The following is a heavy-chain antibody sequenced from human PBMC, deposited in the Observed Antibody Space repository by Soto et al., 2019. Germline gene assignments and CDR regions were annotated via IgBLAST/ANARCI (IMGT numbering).Heavy chain of an antibody. D-gene: IGHD1-1*01. CDR2: IIPMFGTA. V-gene: IGHV1-69*13. CDR1: GGTFSTYG. CDR3: ARGLGTAPFDY. Sequence: ASVKVSSKAHGGTFSTYGINWVRQAPGQGPEWMGGIIPMFGTAKYAQKFQGTVTITADESTSTAYMEVSSLRSEDTAVYYCARGLGTAPFDYWGQGTLVTVSS. J-gene: IGHJ4*02.